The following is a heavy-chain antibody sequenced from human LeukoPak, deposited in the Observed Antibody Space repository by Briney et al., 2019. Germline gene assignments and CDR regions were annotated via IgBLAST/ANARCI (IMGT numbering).Heavy chain of an antibody. J-gene: IGHJ4*02. CDR2: ISYDGSNK. V-gene: IGHV3-30-3*01. Sequence: GGSLRLSCAASGFTFSSYAMHWVRQAPGKGLEWVAVISYDGSNKYYADSVKGRFTISRDNSKNTLYLQMNSLRAEDTAVYYCARVAYSGSYYFDYWGQGTLVTVSS. CDR1: GFTFSSYA. D-gene: IGHD1-26*01. CDR3: ARVAYSGSYYFDY.